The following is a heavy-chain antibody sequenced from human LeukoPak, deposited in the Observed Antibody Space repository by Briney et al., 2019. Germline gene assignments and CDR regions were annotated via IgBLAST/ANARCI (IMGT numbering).Heavy chain of an antibody. D-gene: IGHD5-12*01. V-gene: IGHV3-11*01. CDR1: GFTFSDYY. CDR2: ITSSGSTI. J-gene: IGHJ4*02. CDR3: ARSKGVATSFLDY. Sequence: PGGSLRLSCAASGFTFSDYYMSWIRQAPGTGLEGFSYITSSGSTIYYADSVKGRFTISRDDAKHSLYLQMNSLRAEDTAVYYCARSKGVATSFLDYWGQGTLVTVSS.